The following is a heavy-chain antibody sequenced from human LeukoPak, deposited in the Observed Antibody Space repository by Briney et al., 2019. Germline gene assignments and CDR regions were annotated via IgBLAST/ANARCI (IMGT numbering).Heavy chain of an antibody. CDR3: AKVAPYGNYLFHY. Sequence: AGGSLRLSCAASGFIFSSYAMSWVRQAPGKGLEWVSGISGSGGSTNYADSVKGRFTIARDNSKNTLYLQMNSLGAEDTAVYYCAKVAPYGNYLFHYWGQGTRVTVSS. D-gene: IGHD1-7*01. CDR2: ISGSGGST. J-gene: IGHJ4*02. V-gene: IGHV3-23*01. CDR1: GFIFSSYA.